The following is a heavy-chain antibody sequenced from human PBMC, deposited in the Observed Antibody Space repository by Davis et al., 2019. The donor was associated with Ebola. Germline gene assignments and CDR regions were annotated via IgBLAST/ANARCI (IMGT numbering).Heavy chain of an antibody. V-gene: IGHV4-30-4*08. CDR3: AREVGATDY. Sequence: MPSETLSLTCTVSGASISSVDHYWSWVRQPPGKGLEWIGYIYYSGSTYYNPSLKSRVTISVDTSKNQFSLKLSSVTAADTAVYYCAREVGATDYWGQGTLVTVSS. D-gene: IGHD1-26*01. CDR1: GASISSVDHY. J-gene: IGHJ4*02. CDR2: IYYSGST.